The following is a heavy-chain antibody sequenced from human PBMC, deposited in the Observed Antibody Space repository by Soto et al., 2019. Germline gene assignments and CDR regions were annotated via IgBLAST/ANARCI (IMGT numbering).Heavy chain of an antibody. CDR3: ARQEQLVRDY. CDR2: IYYSGST. Sequence: SETLSLTCTVSGGSISSSSYYWGWIRQPPGKGLEWIGSIYYSGSTYYNPSLKSRVTISVDTSKNQFSLKLSSVTAADTAVYYCARQEQLVRDYWGQGTLVTVSS. V-gene: IGHV4-39*01. J-gene: IGHJ4*02. D-gene: IGHD6-13*01. CDR1: GGSISSSSYY.